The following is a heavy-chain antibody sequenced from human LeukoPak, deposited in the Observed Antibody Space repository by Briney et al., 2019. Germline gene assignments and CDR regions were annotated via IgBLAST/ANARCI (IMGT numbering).Heavy chain of an antibody. CDR2: INNSGST. CDR1: GGAFSGYY. J-gene: IGHJ4*02. CDR3: ARGPPTDYYDSSGFYYVFDY. Sequence: SETLSLTCAVSGGAFSGYYWSWIRQPPGKGLEWIGEINNSGSTNYNPSLKSRVTISVDTSKNQFSLKLSSVTDADTAVYFCARGPPTDYYDSSGFYYVFDYWGQGTLVTVSS. D-gene: IGHD3-22*01. V-gene: IGHV4-34*01.